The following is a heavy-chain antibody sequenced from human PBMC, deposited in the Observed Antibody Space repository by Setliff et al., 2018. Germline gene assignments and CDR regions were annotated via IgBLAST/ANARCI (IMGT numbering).Heavy chain of an antibody. CDR2: IIPIFGTA. V-gene: IGHV1-69*13. J-gene: IGHJ6*03. D-gene: IGHD4-17*01. CDR1: GGTFSSYA. CDR3: ARDSTVTTDYYYYYMDV. Sequence: SVKVSCKASGGTFSSYAISWVRQAPGQGLEWMGGIIPIFGTANYAQKFQGRVTITADQSTSTAYMELSSLRSEDTAVYYCARDSTVTTDYYYYYMDVWGKGTTVTVSS.